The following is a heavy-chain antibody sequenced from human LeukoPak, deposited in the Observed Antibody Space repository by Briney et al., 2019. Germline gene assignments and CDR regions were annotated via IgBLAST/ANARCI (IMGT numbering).Heavy chain of an antibody. CDR1: GGTFSSYA. CDR2: IIPILGIA. D-gene: IGHD5-12*01. V-gene: IGHV1-69*04. CDR3: ARGAVRGYSDY. J-gene: IGHJ4*02. Sequence: ASVKVSRKASGGTFSSYAISWVRQAPGQGLEWMGRIIPILGIANYAQKFQGRVTITADKSTSTAYMELSSLRSEDTAVYYCARGAVRGYSDYWGQGTLVTVSS.